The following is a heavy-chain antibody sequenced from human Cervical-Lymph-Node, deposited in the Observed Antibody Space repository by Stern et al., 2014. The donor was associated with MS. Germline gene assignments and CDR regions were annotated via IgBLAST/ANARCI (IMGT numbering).Heavy chain of an antibody. J-gene: IGHJ6*02. Sequence: QVTLRESGPTLVKPTQTLTLTCTFSGFSVTTDGVGVHWIRQPPGKALEWLAVIYLDDAKRYSPSLKIRLTIPKDTSKNQVVLTMANMDPVDTATYYCAHTTVTFDEAFGLDVWGQGTTVTVSS. CDR3: AHTTVTFDEAFGLDV. CDR2: IYLDDAK. V-gene: IGHV2-5*02. D-gene: IGHD4-17*01. CDR1: GFSVTTDGVG.